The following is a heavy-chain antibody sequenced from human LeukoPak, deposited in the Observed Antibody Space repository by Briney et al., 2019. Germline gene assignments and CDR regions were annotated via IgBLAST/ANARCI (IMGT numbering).Heavy chain of an antibody. V-gene: IGHV1-69*13. Sequence: SVKVSCKASGGTFSSYAISWVRQAPGQGLEWMGGIIPIFGTANYAQKFQGRVTITADESTSTAYMELSSLRSEDTAVYYCARTYYYDSSGRYGMDVWGQGTTVTVSS. J-gene: IGHJ6*02. D-gene: IGHD3-22*01. CDR3: ARTYYYDSSGRYGMDV. CDR2: IIPIFGTA. CDR1: GGTFSSYA.